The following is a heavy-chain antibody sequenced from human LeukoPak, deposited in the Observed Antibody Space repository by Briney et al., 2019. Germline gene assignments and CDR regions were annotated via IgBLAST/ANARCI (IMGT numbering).Heavy chain of an antibody. CDR1: GFTFSSYG. CDR3: AKDRIAAAGILYNWFDP. Sequence: GGSLRLSCAASGFTFSSYGMHWVRQAPGKGLEWVAFIRYDGSNKYYADSVKGRFTISRDNSKNTLYLQMNSLRAEDTAVYYCAKDRIAAAGILYNWFDPWGQGTLATVSS. J-gene: IGHJ5*02. V-gene: IGHV3-30*02. CDR2: IRYDGSNK. D-gene: IGHD6-13*01.